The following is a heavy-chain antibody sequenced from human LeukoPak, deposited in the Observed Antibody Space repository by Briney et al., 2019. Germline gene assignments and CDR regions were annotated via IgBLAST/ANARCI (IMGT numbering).Heavy chain of an antibody. Sequence: PGGSLRLSCAASGFTFSSYWMIWVRQAPGKGLEWVTNIQQDGSEKYYVDSVKGRFTISRDNAKNSLYLQMNSLRAEDTAVYYCARNPPRYFNWGQGTLVTVSS. CDR1: GFTFSSYW. CDR3: ARNPPRYFN. D-gene: IGHD1-26*01. V-gene: IGHV3-7*05. J-gene: IGHJ4*02. CDR2: IQQDGSEK.